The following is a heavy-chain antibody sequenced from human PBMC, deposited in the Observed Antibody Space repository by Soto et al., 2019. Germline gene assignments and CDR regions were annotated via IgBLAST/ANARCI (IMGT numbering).Heavy chain of an antibody. Sequence: QVQLQESGPGLVKPSQTLSLTCTVSGGSISSGGYYWSWIRQHPGKGLEWIGYIYYSGSTYYNPSLKSRVTISVDTSKNQFSLKLSSVTAADTAVYYCARVDRKVGYCSGGSCYRQGDGMDVWGQGTTVTVSS. J-gene: IGHJ6*02. CDR3: ARVDRKVGYCSGGSCYRQGDGMDV. CDR1: GGSISSGGYY. CDR2: IYYSGST. V-gene: IGHV4-31*03. D-gene: IGHD2-15*01.